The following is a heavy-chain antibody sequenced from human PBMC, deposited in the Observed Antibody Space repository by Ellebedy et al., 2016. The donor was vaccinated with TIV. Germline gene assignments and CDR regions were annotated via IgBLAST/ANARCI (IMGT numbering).Heavy chain of an antibody. Sequence: GESLKIPXAACGFTFSSYSMNWVRQAPGKGLEWVSSISSSSSYIYYADSVKGRFTISRDNSKNTLYLQMNSLRAEDTAVYYCASPRVSGSWNYFDYWGQGTLVTVSS. D-gene: IGHD1-26*01. CDR2: ISSSSSYI. CDR1: GFTFSSYS. CDR3: ASPRVSGSWNYFDY. J-gene: IGHJ4*02. V-gene: IGHV3-21*01.